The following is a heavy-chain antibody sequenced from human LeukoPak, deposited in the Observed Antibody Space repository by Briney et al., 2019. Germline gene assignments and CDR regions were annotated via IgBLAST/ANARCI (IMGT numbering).Heavy chain of an antibody. J-gene: IGHJ4*02. CDR2: IYHNGRT. CDR3: ARDPRRETFDY. V-gene: IGHV4-59*01. D-gene: IGHD5-24*01. Sequence: TSETLSLTCTVSGASFSNDYWSWIRQSPGKGLEWVGYIYHNGRTNYNPSLKSRITMSIDTSQNQFSLKVISVTAADTAVYYCARDPRRETFDYWGQGTLVTVSS. CDR1: GASFSNDY.